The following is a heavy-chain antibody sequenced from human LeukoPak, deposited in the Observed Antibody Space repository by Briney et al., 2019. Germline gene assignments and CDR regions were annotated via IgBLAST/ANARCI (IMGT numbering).Heavy chain of an antibody. J-gene: IGHJ4*02. CDR1: GGSISSYY. D-gene: IGHD5-18*01. CDR2: IYYSGST. Sequence: SETLSLTCTVPGGSISSYYWSWIRQPPGKGLEWIGYIYYSGSTNYNPSLKSRVTISVDTSKNQFSLKLSSVTAADTAVYYCARVRGYSYGSYYFDYWGQGTLVTVSS. V-gene: IGHV4-59*01. CDR3: ARVRGYSYGSYYFDY.